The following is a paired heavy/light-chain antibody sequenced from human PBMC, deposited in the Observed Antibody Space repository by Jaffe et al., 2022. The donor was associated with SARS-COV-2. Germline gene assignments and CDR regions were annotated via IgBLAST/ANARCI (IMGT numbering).Heavy chain of an antibody. V-gene: IGHV3-30*03. CDR1: GFSFSTYG. CDR3: ARGSSSAWLAIDH. CDR2: ISYDGNNE. Sequence: QVQLVESGGGVVQPGRSMRLSCAASGFSFSTYGIHWVRQAPGKGLAWVALISYDGNNEFYADSAKGRFTISRDNSKNTVYLQINSLRDEDTAVYYCARGSSSAWLAIDHWGQGTLVAVSS. J-gene: IGHJ4*02. D-gene: IGHD6-19*01.
Light chain of an antibody. V-gene: IGKV1D-16*01. CDR3: QQYYRYPLT. CDR2: GAS. Sequence: DIQMTQSPSSLSASVGDRVTITCRASQGITNWLAWFQQKPEKAPKSLIHGASSLQSGVPSRFSGSGSGTDFTLTISSLQPEDFATYYCQQYYRYPLTFGGGTKVEI. CDR1: QGITNW. J-gene: IGKJ4*01.